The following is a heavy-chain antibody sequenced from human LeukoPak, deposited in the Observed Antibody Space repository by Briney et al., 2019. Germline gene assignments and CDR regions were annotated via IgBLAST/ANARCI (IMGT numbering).Heavy chain of an antibody. CDR3: AGALPAAHYGMDV. CDR1: GGSFSGYY. CDR2: INHSGST. D-gene: IGHD2-2*01. J-gene: IGHJ6*02. Sequence: SETLSLTCAVYGGSFSGYYWSWIRQPPGKGLEWIGEINHSGSTNYNPSLKSRVTISVDTSKNQFSLKLSSVTAADTAVYYRAGALPAAHYGMDVWGQGTTVTVSS. V-gene: IGHV4-34*01.